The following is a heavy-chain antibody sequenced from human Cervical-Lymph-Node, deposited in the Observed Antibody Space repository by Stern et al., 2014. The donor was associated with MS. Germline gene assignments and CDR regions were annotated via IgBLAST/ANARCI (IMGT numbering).Heavy chain of an antibody. J-gene: IGHJ6*02. D-gene: IGHD2-2*01. CDR3: ARGVGTNWQLFYYGMDV. CDR1: GASISTYY. Sequence: QVQLQESGPGLVKPSETLSLTCTVSGASISTYYWSWIRQPPGKGLEWIGYVSYSGNTNYNPSLKSRVPISLDTSKSQFSLKLTSVTAADTAVYYCARGVGTNWQLFYYGMDVWGQGTTFTVSS. V-gene: IGHV4-59*01. CDR2: VSYSGNT.